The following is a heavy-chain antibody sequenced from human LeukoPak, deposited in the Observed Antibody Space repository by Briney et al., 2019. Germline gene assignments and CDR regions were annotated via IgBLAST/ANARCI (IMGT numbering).Heavy chain of an antibody. V-gene: IGHV4-39*07. J-gene: IGHJ4*02. Sequence: SETLSLTCTVSGDSIISSRYYWGWIRQPPEKGLEWIGSIFYSGSTYNNPSLKSRITMSVDTSKNQFSLKLSSVTAADTAVYYCARARYSSGWLFDYWGQGTLVTVSS. D-gene: IGHD6-19*01. CDR1: GDSIISSRYY. CDR2: IFYSGST. CDR3: ARARYSSGWLFDY.